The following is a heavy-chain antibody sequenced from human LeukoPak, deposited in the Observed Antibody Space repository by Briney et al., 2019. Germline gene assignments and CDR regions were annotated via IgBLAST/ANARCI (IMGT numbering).Heavy chain of an antibody. CDR2: ISYDGSNK. J-gene: IGHJ4*02. CDR1: GFTFSSYA. Sequence: GGSLRLSCAASGFTFSSYAMHWVRQAPGKGLEWVAVISYDGSNKYYADSVKGRFSISRDNSMNTLYLQMDSLRGEDTAVYYCAKDFRIGYSAHFDYWGQGALVTVSS. V-gene: IGHV3-30*04. CDR3: AKDFRIGYSAHFDY. D-gene: IGHD2-21*01.